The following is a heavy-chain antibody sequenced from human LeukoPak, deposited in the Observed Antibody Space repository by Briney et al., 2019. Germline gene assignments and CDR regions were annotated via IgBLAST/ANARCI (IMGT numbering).Heavy chain of an antibody. CDR3: ARDSGYGLAFDY. Sequence: PGGSLRLSCAASGFTFSSYSMNWVRRAPWRGLEWVSSISSSSSYIYYADSVKGRFTISRDNAKNSLYLQMNSLRAEDTAVYYCARDSGYGLAFDYWGQGTLVTVSS. CDR2: ISSSSSYI. CDR1: GFTFSSYS. J-gene: IGHJ4*02. V-gene: IGHV3-21*01. D-gene: IGHD5-12*01.